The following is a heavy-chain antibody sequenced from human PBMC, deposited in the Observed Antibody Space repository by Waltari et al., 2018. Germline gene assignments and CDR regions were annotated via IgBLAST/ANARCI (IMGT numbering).Heavy chain of an antibody. CDR3: ARVPGVLRFLEWLAREDAFDI. J-gene: IGHJ3*02. Sequence: QVQLVQSGAEVKKPGSSVKVSCKASGGTFSSYAISWVRQAPGQGLEWMGGDFPIFGTANYGQKFQGRVTITADESTSTAYMELSSLRSEDTAVYYCARVPGVLRFLEWLAREDAFDIWGQGTMVTVSS. V-gene: IGHV1-69*01. D-gene: IGHD3-3*01. CDR1: GGTFSSYA. CDR2: DFPIFGTA.